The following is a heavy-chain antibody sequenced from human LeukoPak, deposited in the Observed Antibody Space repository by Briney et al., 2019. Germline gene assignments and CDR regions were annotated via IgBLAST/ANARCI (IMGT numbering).Heavy chain of an antibody. J-gene: IGHJ4*02. Sequence: GGSLRLSCAASGFTFSSYSMNWVRQAPGKGLEWVSSISSSSSYIYYADSVEGRFTISRDNAKNSLYLQMNSLRAEDTAVYYCARELDMVATHGSFDYWGQGTLVTVSS. D-gene: IGHD5-12*01. CDR3: ARELDMVATHGSFDY. CDR2: ISSSSSYI. V-gene: IGHV3-21*01. CDR1: GFTFSSYS.